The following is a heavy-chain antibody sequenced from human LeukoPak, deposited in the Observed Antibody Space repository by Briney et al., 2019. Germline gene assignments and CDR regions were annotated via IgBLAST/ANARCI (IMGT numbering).Heavy chain of an antibody. CDR2: IYHSGST. CDR3: AKELFGLKGMDV. V-gene: IGHV4-4*02. D-gene: IGHD3/OR15-3a*01. Sequence: SGTLSLTCAVSGGSISSDNWWSWVRQSPGKGLEWIGEIYHSGSTNYNPSLKSLGIILVDKSRNQFSLNLYSVTAADTAVYYCAKELFGLKGMDVWGKGTTVTVST. CDR1: GGSISSDNW. J-gene: IGHJ6*04.